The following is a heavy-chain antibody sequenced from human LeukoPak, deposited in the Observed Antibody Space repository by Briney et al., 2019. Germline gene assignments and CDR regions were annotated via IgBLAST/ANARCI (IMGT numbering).Heavy chain of an antibody. J-gene: IGHJ4*03. V-gene: IGHV4-38-2*02. Sequence: SETLSLTCTVSGYSISSGYYWGWIRQPPGKGLEWIGTIYHSGSTYYNPSLKSRVTISVDTSKNQFSLKLTSVTAADTAVYYCARVRGYCSSTICYRYYFDYWGQGTTVTVSS. CDR1: GYSISSGYY. CDR2: IYHSGST. D-gene: IGHD2-2*01. CDR3: ARVRGYCSSTICYRYYFDY.